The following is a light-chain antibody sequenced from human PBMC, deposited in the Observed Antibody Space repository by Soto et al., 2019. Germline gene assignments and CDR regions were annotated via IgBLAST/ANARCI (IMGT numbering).Light chain of an antibody. V-gene: IGKV3-20*01. Sequence: EFVLTQSPGTLSLSPGERATLSCRASQTLRNNYLAWYHQKPGQAPRLLIYDASSRATGIPDRFSGSGSGTDFTLTISRLEPDDFAVYYCQHYGSSWTFGQGTKVDIK. CDR3: QHYGSSWT. J-gene: IGKJ1*01. CDR1: QTLRNNY. CDR2: DAS.